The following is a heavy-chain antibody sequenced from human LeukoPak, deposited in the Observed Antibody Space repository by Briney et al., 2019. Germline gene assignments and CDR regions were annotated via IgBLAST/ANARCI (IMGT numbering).Heavy chain of an antibody. D-gene: IGHD6-13*01. CDR2: ISWNSGSI. J-gene: IGHJ4*02. V-gene: IGHV3-9*03. CDR3: AKSGSSWYYSDY. CDR1: GFTFDDYA. Sequence: SGGSLRLSCAASGFTFDDYAMHWVRQAPGKGLEWVSGISWNSGSIGYADSVKGRFTISRDNAKNSLYLQMNSLRAEDMALYYCAKSGSSWYYSDYWGQGTLVTVSS.